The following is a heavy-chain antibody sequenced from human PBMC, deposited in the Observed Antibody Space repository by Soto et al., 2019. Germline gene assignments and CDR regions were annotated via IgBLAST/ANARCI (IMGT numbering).Heavy chain of an antibody. D-gene: IGHD3-9*01. J-gene: IGHJ6*02. CDR2: IYYSENT. CDR3: ARVRDSLRYFDWLSDYYYYGMDV. Sequence: PSETLSLTCTVSGVSISSDDYYWSWIRQTPGKGLEWIGYIYYSENTYYNPSLKSRVTISVDTSKNQFSLKLSSVTAADTAVYYCARVRDSLRYFDWLSDYYYYGMDVWGQGTTVTVSS. V-gene: IGHV4-30-4*02. CDR1: GVSISSDDYY.